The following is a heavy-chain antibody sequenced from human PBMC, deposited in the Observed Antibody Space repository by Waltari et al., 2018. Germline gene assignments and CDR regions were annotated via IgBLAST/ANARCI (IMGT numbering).Heavy chain of an antibody. Sequence: QVQLVQSGAEVKKPGASVKVSCKASGYTFTSYDINWVRQATGQGLEWMGWRNPNSGNTGYAQKFQGRVTMTRNTSISTAYMELSSLRSEDTAVYYCARGGNHCSGGSCYSDAFDIWGQGTMVTVSS. D-gene: IGHD2-15*01. CDR3: ARGGNHCSGGSCYSDAFDI. CDR1: GYTFTSYD. J-gene: IGHJ3*02. CDR2: RNPNSGNT. V-gene: IGHV1-8*01.